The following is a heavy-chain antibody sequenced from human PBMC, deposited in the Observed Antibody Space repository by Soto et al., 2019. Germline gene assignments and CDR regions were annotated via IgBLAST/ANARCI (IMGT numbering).Heavy chain of an antibody. CDR2: INHRGSA. CDR3: ARTDIVTTNCFDP. J-gene: IGHJ5*02. V-gene: IGHV4-34*02. Sequence: QVHLQQGGAGLLKPSETLSLTCAVYCESFIGYYWTWIRQPPGKGLEWIGEINHRGSANYNPSLKSRVTISVDTSNNPFSLKLSSVTAAGTSVYYCARTDIVTTNCFDPWGQGTLVTVSS. D-gene: IGHD5-12*01. CDR1: CESFIGYY.